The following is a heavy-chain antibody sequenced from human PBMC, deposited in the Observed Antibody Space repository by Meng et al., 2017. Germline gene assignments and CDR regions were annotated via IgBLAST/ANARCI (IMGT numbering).Heavy chain of an antibody. CDR1: GFTFISYV. V-gene: IGHV3-30*01. CDR2: ISYDGSNK. J-gene: IGHJ4*02. CDR3: ARVGMADPPD. D-gene: IGHD5-24*01. Sequence: QVQLVVSGGGVVQPGSSLGLSGESSGFTFISYVMHWVRQAPGKGLEWVAVISYDGSNKYYADSVKGRFTISRDNSKNTLYLQMNSLRAEDTAVYYCARVGMADPPDWGQGTLVTVSS.